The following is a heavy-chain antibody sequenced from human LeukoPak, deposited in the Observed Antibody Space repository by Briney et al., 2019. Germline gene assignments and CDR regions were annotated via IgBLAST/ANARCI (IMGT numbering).Heavy chain of an antibody. CDR1: GFTFSSYG. V-gene: IGHV3-30*18. CDR2: ISYDGSNK. CDR3: AKEVTGIVTYDY. J-gene: IGHJ4*02. Sequence: GGSLRLSCAASGFTFSSYGMRWVRQAPGKGLEWVAVISYDGSNKYYADSVKGRFTISRDNSKNTLYLQMNSLRGEDTAVYYCAKEVTGIVTYDYWGQGTLVTVSS. D-gene: IGHD1-26*01.